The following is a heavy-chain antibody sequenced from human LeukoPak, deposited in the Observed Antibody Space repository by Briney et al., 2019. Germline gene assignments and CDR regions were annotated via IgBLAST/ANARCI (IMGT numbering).Heavy chain of an antibody. CDR3: ARDPAAGLDY. CDR1: GGSFSGDY. Sequence: SETLSLTCAVYGGSFSGDYWSWIRQPPGKGVEWIGEINHSGSTNYNPSLKSRVTISVDTSKNQFSLKLSSVTAADTAVYYCARDPAAGLDYWGQGTLVTVSS. J-gene: IGHJ4*02. V-gene: IGHV4-34*01. CDR2: INHSGST. D-gene: IGHD2-2*01.